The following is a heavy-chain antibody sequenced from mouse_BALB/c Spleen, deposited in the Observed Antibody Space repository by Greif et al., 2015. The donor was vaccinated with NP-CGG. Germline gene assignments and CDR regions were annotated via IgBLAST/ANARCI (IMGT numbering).Heavy chain of an antibody. V-gene: IGHV14-4*02. Sequence: EVQLQQFGAELVRSGASVKLSCTASGFNIKDYYMHWVKQRPEQGLEWIGWIDPENGDTEYAPKFQGKATMTADTSSNTAYLQLSSLTSEDTAVYYCNVLYDYDKRDWFAYWGQGTLVTVSA. D-gene: IGHD2-4*01. CDR2: IDPENGDT. J-gene: IGHJ3*01. CDR3: NVLYDYDKRDWFAY. CDR1: GFNIKDYY.